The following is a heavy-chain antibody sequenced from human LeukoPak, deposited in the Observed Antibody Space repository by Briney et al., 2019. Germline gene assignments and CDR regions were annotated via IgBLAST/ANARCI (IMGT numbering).Heavy chain of an antibody. CDR3: ARDSRYSSGFARPNWFDP. Sequence: KPSETLSLTCTVSGGSISSGDPYWSWIRQPPGKGLEWIGHIYHSGTTYYNPSLRSRVTMAADTSKNQIFLNLTSVTAADTALYYCARDSRYSSGFARPNWFDPWGQGTLVTVSS. J-gene: IGHJ5*02. D-gene: IGHD6-25*01. V-gene: IGHV4-30-4*01. CDR2: IYHSGTT. CDR1: GGSISSGDPY.